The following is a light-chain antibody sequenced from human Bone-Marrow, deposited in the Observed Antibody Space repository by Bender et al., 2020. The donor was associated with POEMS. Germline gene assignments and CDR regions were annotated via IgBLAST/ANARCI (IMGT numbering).Light chain of an antibody. CDR3: AAWDVRLNVWV. V-gene: IGLV1-44*01. J-gene: IGLJ3*02. Sequence: QSVLTQPPSASGTPGQRVTISCSGGSSNIGAHAVNWYQHLPGTAPKLLIYSSHRRPSGVPDRFSGSKSGTSASLAISGLRSEDEADYYCAAWDVRLNVWVFGGGTKLAVL. CDR2: SSH. CDR1: SSNIGAHA.